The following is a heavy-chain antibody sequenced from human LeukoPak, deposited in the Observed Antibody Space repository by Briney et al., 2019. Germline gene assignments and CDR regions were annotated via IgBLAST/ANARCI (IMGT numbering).Heavy chain of an antibody. Sequence: GGSLRLSCAASGFTFRTYWMSWIRQAPGKEPEWVADINQDGSEEYYLQSVRGRLTVSRDNAQNAVFLQMTNLRADDTAVYYCARWKMELQRNAFDFWGQGTVVTVSS. D-gene: IGHD1-26*01. CDR1: GFTFRTYW. V-gene: IGHV3-7*01. CDR3: ARWKMELQRNAFDF. CDR2: INQDGSEE. J-gene: IGHJ3*01.